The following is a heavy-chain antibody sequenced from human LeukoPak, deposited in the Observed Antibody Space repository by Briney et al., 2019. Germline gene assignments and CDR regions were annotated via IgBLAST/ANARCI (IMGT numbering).Heavy chain of an antibody. CDR1: GASFSGYS. D-gene: IGHD3-10*01. Sequence: PSETLSLTCAISGASFSGYSWTWIRQPPGKGLEWIGEFSHTGSPIYNPSLKSRVNISIDTSKNLFSLRLTSVTAADTAVYFCARPRLLFGSGPILVWGQGTLVTVSS. V-gene: IGHV4-34*01. J-gene: IGHJ4*02. CDR2: FSHTGSP. CDR3: ARPRLLFGSGPILV.